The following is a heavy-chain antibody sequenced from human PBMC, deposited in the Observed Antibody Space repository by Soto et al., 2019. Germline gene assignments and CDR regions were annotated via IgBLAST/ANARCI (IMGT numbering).Heavy chain of an antibody. CDR2: ISAYNGNT. CDR1: GYTFTSYC. D-gene: IGHD3-3*01. Sequence: GTSAKASCKDSGYTFTSYCISWVRQDHGQGLEWMGWISAYNGNTNYAQKLQGRVTMTTDTSTSTAYMELRSLRSDDTAVYYCARTSRSIFGVVILPGYYYGMDVWGQGTTVTVSS. J-gene: IGHJ6*02. V-gene: IGHV1-18*01. CDR3: ARTSRSIFGVVILPGYYYGMDV.